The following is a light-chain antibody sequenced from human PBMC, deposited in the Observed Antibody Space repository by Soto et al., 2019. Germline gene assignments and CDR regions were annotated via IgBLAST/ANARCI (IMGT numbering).Light chain of an antibody. CDR2: GAS. Sequence: EIVLTQSPGTLSLSPGERATLSCRASQSVTSRYLAWYQQKPGQAPRLLIYGASSRATGIPDRFSGSGSGTDFTLTISRLEPEDFAVYYCQQYAISPPYTFCQGTKLGIK. CDR3: QQYAISPPYT. CDR1: QSVTSRY. J-gene: IGKJ2*01. V-gene: IGKV3-20*01.